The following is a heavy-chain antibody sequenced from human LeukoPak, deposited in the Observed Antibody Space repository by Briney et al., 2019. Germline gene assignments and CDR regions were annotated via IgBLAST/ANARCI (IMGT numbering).Heavy chain of an antibody. CDR1: GYTFTGYY. Sequence: ASVKVSCKASGYTFTGYYMHWVRQAPGQGLEWMGWINPNSGGTNYAQEFQGRVTMTRDTSISTAYMELSRLRSDDTAVYYCASLYYYDSSGYYYYYGMDVWGQGTTVTVSS. V-gene: IGHV1-2*02. CDR3: ASLYYYDSSGYYYYYGMDV. CDR2: INPNSGGT. D-gene: IGHD3-22*01. J-gene: IGHJ6*02.